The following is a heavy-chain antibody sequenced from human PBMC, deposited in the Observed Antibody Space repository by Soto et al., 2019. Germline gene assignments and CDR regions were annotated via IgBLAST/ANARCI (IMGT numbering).Heavy chain of an antibody. CDR1: GFTFSSYA. Sequence: GGSLRLSCAASGFTFSSYAMHWVRQAPGKGLEWVAVISYDGSNKYYADSVKGRFTISRDNSKNTLYLQMNSLRAEDTAVYYCARDYSAVRFGVVLYYGMDVWGQGTTVTVSS. CDR3: ARDYSAVRFGVVLYYGMDV. V-gene: IGHV3-30-3*01. J-gene: IGHJ6*02. D-gene: IGHD3-3*01. CDR2: ISYDGSNK.